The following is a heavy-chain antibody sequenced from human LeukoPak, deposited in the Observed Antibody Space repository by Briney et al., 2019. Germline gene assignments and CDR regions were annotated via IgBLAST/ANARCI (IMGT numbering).Heavy chain of an antibody. CDR3: ARDSGLRYCSSTSCYEYDAFDI. V-gene: IGHV3-48*04. Sequence: GGSLRLSCAASGFTFSSYAMSWVRQAPGKGLEWVSYISSSGSTIYYADSVKGRFTISRDNAKNSLYLQMNSLRAEDTAVYYCARDSGLRYCSSTSCYEYDAFDIWGQGTMVTVSS. CDR2: ISSSGSTI. J-gene: IGHJ3*02. CDR1: GFTFSSYA. D-gene: IGHD2-2*01.